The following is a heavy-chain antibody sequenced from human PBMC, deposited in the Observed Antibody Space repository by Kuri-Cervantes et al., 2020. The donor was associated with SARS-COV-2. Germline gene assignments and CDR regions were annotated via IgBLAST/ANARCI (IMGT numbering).Heavy chain of an antibody. CDR3: ARDEYEYIWGDLGL. D-gene: IGHD3-16*01. V-gene: IGHV3-52*01. J-gene: IGHJ1*01. CDR1: GFTFSSSW. CDR2: IKCDGSEK. Sequence: GESLKISCAASGFTFSSSWMHWVCQAPEKGLEWVADIKCDGSEKYYVDSVKGRLTISRDNAKNSLYLQMSNLRPEDTAFYFCARDEYEYIWGDLGLWGQGTLVTVSS.